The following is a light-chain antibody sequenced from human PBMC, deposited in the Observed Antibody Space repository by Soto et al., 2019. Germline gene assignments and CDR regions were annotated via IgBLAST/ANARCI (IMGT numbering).Light chain of an antibody. CDR1: QGIRSW. CDR2: ATS. Sequence: DIQMTQSPSSLSASVGDRVTITCRASQGIRSWLAWYQQKPEKAPKPLIYATSSLQSGVPSRFGGSGSGTDFTLTISSLQPEDFATYYCQQYNSYPLTFGGGTKVDIK. J-gene: IGKJ4*01. V-gene: IGKV1D-16*01. CDR3: QQYNSYPLT.